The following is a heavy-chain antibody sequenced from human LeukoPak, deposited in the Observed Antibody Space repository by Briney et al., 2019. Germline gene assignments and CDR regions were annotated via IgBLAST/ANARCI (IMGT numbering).Heavy chain of an antibody. D-gene: IGHD6-19*01. J-gene: IGHJ4*02. CDR3: AKDGDVEQWLVRAFDY. CDR1: GFTFSGYG. V-gene: IGHV3-30*02. CDR2: IRYDGSNK. Sequence: GGSLRLSCAASGFTFSGYGMHWVRQAPGKGLEWVAFIRYDGSNKYYADSVKGRFTISRDNSKNTLYLQMNSLRPEDTAVYYCAKDGDVEQWLVRAFDYWGQGTLVTVSS.